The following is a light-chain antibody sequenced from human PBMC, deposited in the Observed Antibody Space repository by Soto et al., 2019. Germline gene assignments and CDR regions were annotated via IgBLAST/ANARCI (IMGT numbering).Light chain of an antibody. CDR2: GAS. Sequence: EILLTQSPGTLSLSPGEGATLSCRASQSVSSSYLAWYQQKTGQAPRILIYGASTRDTGIPARFSGGGSGTEFTVTISSLQSEDFSVYYCQQYNNWPMTFGQGTKVDI. CDR1: QSVSSSY. V-gene: IGKV3-15*01. CDR3: QQYNNWPMT. J-gene: IGKJ1*01.